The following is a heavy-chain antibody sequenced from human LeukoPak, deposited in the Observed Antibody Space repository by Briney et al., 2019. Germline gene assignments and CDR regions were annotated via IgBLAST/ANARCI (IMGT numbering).Heavy chain of an antibody. CDR2: ISSSSSYI. CDR1: GFTFSSYS. CDR3: ARDLSSYSINYYYMDV. Sequence: RGSLRLSCAASGFTFSSYSMNWVRQAPGKGLEWVSSISSSSSYIYYADSVKGRFTISRDNAKNSLYLQMNSLRAEDTAVYYCARDLSSYSINYYYMDVWGKGTTVTVSS. V-gene: IGHV3-21*01. D-gene: IGHD4-11*01. J-gene: IGHJ6*03.